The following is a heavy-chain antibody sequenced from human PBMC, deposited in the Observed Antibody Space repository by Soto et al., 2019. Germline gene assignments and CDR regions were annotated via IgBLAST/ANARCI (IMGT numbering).Heavy chain of an antibody. CDR2: INHSDHT. V-gene: IGHV4-34*01. Sequence: SETLSLTCAVHGGSFSGYYWSWIRQPPGKGLEWIGEINHSDHTNYNQSLKSRVTISVDTSKNQFSLKLRSVTAADTAVYYCARDNDFWSGYYLAYFDYWSQGILVTVSS. CDR3: ARDNDFWSGYYLAYFDY. D-gene: IGHD3-3*01. CDR1: GGSFSGYY. J-gene: IGHJ4*02.